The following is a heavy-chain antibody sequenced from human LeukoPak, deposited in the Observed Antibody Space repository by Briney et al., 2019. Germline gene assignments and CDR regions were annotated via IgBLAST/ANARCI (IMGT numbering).Heavy chain of an antibody. J-gene: IGHJ5*02. CDR2: IIPIFGTA. Sequence: ASVKVSCKASGGTFSSYAISWVRQAPGQGLEWMGRIIPIFGTANYAQKFQGRVTITADKSTSTAYMELSSLRSEDTAVYYCARDRGRYYGSGSPNWFDPWGQGTLVTVPS. D-gene: IGHD3-10*01. V-gene: IGHV1-69*06. CDR1: GGTFSSYA. CDR3: ARDRGRYYGSGSPNWFDP.